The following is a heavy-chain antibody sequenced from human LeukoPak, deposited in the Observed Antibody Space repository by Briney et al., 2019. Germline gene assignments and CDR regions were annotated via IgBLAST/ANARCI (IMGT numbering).Heavy chain of an antibody. J-gene: IGHJ4*02. CDR2: IYYSGST. CDR1: GGSISSSSYY. Sequence: SETLSLTCTVSGGSISSSSYYWGWIRQPPGKGLEWIGSIYYSGSTYYNPSLKSRVTISVDTSKNQFSLKLSSVTAADTAVYYCARVQFSSGSLDYWGQGTLVTVSS. D-gene: IGHD6-19*01. CDR3: ARVQFSSGSLDY. V-gene: IGHV4-39*07.